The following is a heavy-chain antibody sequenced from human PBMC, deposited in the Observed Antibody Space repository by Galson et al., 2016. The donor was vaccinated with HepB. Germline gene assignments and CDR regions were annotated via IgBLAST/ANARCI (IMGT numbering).Heavy chain of an antibody. CDR2: IFSGDAT. V-gene: IGHV3-53*01. Sequence: SLRLSCAASGFSVSGKYMSWARQAPGKGLEWVSAIFSGDATYYRDSVKGRFTNSTDTSKNTLYLQMNNLRAEDTAIYYCEGYSDPFDIWGQGTMVTVSS. J-gene: IGHJ3*02. D-gene: IGHD3-22*01. CDR3: EGYSDPFDI. CDR1: GFSVSGKY.